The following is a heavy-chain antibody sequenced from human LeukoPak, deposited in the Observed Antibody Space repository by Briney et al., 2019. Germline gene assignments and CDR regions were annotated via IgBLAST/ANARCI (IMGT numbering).Heavy chain of an antibody. J-gene: IGHJ6*02. D-gene: IGHD3-9*01. CDR3: ARWFTITSGDYDILASSYHRGMDV. Sequence: ASVKVSCKASGYTFTGYNMHWVRQAPGQGLEWMGWINPNSGGTNYAQKFQGRVTMTRDMSISTAYMELSRLTSDDTAVYYCARWFTITSGDYDILASSYHRGMDVWGQGTTVTVSS. CDR2: INPNSGGT. V-gene: IGHV1-2*02. CDR1: GYTFTGYN.